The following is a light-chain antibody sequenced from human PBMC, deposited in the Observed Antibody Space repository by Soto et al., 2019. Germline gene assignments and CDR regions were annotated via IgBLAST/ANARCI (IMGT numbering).Light chain of an antibody. V-gene: IGKV1-27*01. CDR2: AAS. Sequence: DIQMTQSPSSLSASVGDRVTITCRASQGISTYLVWYQQKPGTVPKLLILAASTLQSGVPSRFSGSGSGTDFTLTISSPQPEDVATYDCQNYNGAPWTFGQGTKVDIK. CDR1: QGISTY. J-gene: IGKJ1*01. CDR3: QNYNGAPWT.